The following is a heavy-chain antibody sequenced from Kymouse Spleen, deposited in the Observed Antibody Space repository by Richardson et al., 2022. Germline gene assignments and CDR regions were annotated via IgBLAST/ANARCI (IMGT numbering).Heavy chain of an antibody. V-gene: IGHV3-21*03. J-gene: IGHJ6*02. D-gene: IGHD3-10*01. CDR2: ISSSSSYI. CDR1: GFTFSSYS. CDR3: ARGLLWFGELYYYYGMDV. Sequence: EVQLVESGGGLVKPGGSLRLSCAASGFTFSSYSMNWVRQAPGKGLEWVSSISSSSSYIYYADSVKGRFTISRDNAKNSLYLQMNSLRAEDTAVYYCARGLLWFGELYYYYGMDVWGQGTTVTVSS.